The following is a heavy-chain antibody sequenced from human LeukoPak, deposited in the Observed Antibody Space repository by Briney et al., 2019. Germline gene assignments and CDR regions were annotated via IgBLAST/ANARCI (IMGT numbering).Heavy chain of an antibody. D-gene: IGHD2-2*01. Sequence: SETLSLTCTVPGGSISSSSYYWGWIRQPPGKGLEWIGSIYYSGSTYYNPSLKSRVTISVDTSKNQFSLKLSSVTAADTAVYYCARVPFRCSSTSCYVGINYYYYYMDVWGKGTTVTVSS. V-gene: IGHV4-39*07. CDR1: GGSISSSSYY. CDR3: ARVPFRCSSTSCYVGINYYYYYMDV. CDR2: IYYSGST. J-gene: IGHJ6*03.